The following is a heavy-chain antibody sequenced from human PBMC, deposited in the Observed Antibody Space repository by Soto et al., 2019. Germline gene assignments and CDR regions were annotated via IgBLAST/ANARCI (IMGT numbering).Heavy chain of an antibody. CDR1: GFSLRTSGVG. J-gene: IGHJ5*02. CDR3: AKSGSSGWYGWFDP. V-gene: IGHV2-5*01. CDR2: IYWNDDK. D-gene: IGHD6-19*01. Sequence: QITLKESGPTLVKPTQTLTLTCIFSGFSLRTSGVGVGWIRQPPGKALEWLGFIYWNDDKRYSPSLKSRLTIIKDTSKNQVVLTKTNMDPVDTATYYCAKSGSSGWYGWFDPWGQGTLVTVSS.